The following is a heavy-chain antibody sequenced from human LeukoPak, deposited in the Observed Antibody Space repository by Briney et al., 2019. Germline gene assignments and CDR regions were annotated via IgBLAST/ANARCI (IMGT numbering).Heavy chain of an antibody. CDR3: ARGPITGDYYYYYYMDV. Sequence: SETLSLTCTVSGGSISSYYWSWIRQPPGKGLEWIGEINHSGSTNYNPSLKSRVTISVDTSKNQFSLKLSSVTAADTAVYYCARGPITGDYYYYYYMDVWGKGTTVTVSS. CDR1: GGSISSYY. D-gene: IGHD5-24*01. CDR2: INHSGST. J-gene: IGHJ6*03. V-gene: IGHV4-34*01.